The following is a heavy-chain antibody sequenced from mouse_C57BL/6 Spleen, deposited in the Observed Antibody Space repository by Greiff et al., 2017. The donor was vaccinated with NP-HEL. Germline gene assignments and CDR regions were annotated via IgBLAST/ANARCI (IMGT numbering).Heavy chain of an antibody. V-gene: IGHV5-17*01. CDR1: GFTFSDYG. J-gene: IGHJ4*01. D-gene: IGHD2-5*01. Sequence: EVQRVESGGGLVKPGGSLKLSCAASGFTFSDYGMHWVRQAPEKGLEWVAYISSGSSTIYYADTVKGRFTISRDNAKNTLFLQMTSLRSEDTDMYYCAKPYSNYDRTMDYWGQGTSDTVAS. CDR2: ISSGSSTI. CDR3: AKPYSNYDRTMDY.